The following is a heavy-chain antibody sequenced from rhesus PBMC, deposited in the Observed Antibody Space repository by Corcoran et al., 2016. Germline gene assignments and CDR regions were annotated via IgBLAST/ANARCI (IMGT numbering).Heavy chain of an antibody. Sequence: EVQLVETGGGLVQPGGSLKLLCAASGFTFSNYGMIWVRKAPGKGLEWVPDINRGGQNTHYADSMKGRFTISRDNSENTFSLQMNNLRTEDTAMYYCAKDIEPTGTYYFDYWGQGVLVTVSS. J-gene: IGHJ4*01. D-gene: IGHD4-29*01. V-gene: IGHV3S5*01. CDR1: GFTFSNYG. CDR3: AKDIEPTGTYYFDY. CDR2: INRGGQNT.